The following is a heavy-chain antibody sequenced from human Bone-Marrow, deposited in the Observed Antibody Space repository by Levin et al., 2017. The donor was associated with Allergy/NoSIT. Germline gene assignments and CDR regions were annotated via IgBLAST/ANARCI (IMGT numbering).Heavy chain of an antibody. CDR1: GFTFSNYG. D-gene: IGHD2-2*01. V-gene: IGHV3-30*03. CDR2: ISYDGSIK. CDR3: AYSLGDTSLDY. Sequence: GESLKISCAASGFTFSNYGMHWVRQAPGKGLEWVAVISYDGSIKYYADSVEGRFTISRDNSKNTLYLQMNSLRAEDTAVYSCAYSLGDTSLDYWGQGTLVTVSS. J-gene: IGHJ4*02.